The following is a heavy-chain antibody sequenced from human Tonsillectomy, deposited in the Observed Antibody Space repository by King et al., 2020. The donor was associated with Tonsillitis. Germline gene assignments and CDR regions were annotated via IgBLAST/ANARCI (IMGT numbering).Heavy chain of an antibody. CDR3: AREPRSVGSTRGDSFDI. CDR2: ISGRGGST. J-gene: IGHJ3*02. V-gene: IGHV3-23*04. D-gene: IGHD1-26*01. CDR1: GFTFSSYA. Sequence: VQLVESGGGLVQPGGSLRLSCAASGFTFSSYAMSWVLQAPGKGLEWVSAISGRGGSTYYTESVKGRFTISRDNSKNTLYLQMNSLRAEDTAVYYCAREPRSVGSTRGDSFDIWGQGTMVSVSS.